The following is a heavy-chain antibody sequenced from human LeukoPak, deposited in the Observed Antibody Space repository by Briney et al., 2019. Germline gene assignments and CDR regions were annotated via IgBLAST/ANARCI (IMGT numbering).Heavy chain of an antibody. CDR2: IYSGGNT. CDR3: ARGRSWFDP. Sequence: PGGSLRLSCAASGFTVSSNYMSWVRQAPGKGLEWVSVIYSGGNTYYADSVKGRFSISRDNAKNSLYLQMNSLRAEDTAVYYCARGRSWFDPWGQGTLVTVSS. V-gene: IGHV3-66*01. J-gene: IGHJ5*02. CDR1: GFTVSSNY.